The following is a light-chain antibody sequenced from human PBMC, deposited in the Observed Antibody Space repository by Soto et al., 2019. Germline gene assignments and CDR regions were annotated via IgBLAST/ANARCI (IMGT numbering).Light chain of an antibody. V-gene: IGLV2-8*01. Sequence: QSALTQPPPASGSPGQSVTISCTGTSSDVGGYNYVSWYQQHPGKAPKLMIYEVSKRPSVVPDRFSGSKSGNTASLTVSGLQAEDEADYCCSSYAGTKIFLVFGGGTKLTVL. CDR1: SSDVGGYNY. CDR3: SSYAGTKIFLV. CDR2: EVS. J-gene: IGLJ2*01.